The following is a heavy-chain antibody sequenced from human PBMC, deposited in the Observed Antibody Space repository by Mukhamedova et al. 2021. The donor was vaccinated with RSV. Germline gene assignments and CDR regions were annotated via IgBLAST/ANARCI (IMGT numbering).Heavy chain of an antibody. CDR2: SSSSGRAI. D-gene: IGHD3-22*01. V-gene: IGHV3-48*02. CDR3: ARDRGGMVVLPSDY. Sequence: WISYSSSSGRAIYYADSVKGRFTISRDTAKSALYLQMNSLRDDDTALYFCARDRGGMVVLPSDYWVQGTLVTGSS. J-gene: IGHJ4*02.